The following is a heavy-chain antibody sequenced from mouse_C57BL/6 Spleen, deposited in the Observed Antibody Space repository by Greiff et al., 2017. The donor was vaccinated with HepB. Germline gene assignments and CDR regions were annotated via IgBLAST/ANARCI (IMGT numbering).Heavy chain of an antibody. Sequence: VQLQQSGAELARPGASVKMSCKASGYTFTSYTMHWVKQRPGQGLEWIGYINPSSGYTKYNQKFKDKATLTADKSSSPAYMQLSSLTSEDSAVYYCAREGTAQATAWFAYWGQGTLVTVSA. V-gene: IGHV1-4*01. J-gene: IGHJ3*01. CDR3: AREGTAQATAWFAY. CDR1: GYTFTSYT. D-gene: IGHD3-2*02. CDR2: INPSSGYT.